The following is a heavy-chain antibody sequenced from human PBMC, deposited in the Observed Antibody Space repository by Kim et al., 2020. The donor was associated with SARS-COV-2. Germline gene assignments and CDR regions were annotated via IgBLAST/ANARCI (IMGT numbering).Heavy chain of an antibody. J-gene: IGHJ4*02. CDR2: INPNSGGT. V-gene: IGHV1-2*02. D-gene: IGHD1-20*01. CDR3: ARDSGITGTPDY. CDR1: GYTFTGYY. Sequence: ASVKVSCKASGYTFTGYYMHWVRQAPGQGLEWMGWINPNSGGTNYAQKFQGRVTMTRDTSISTAYMELSRLRSDDTAVYYCARDSGITGTPDYWGQGTLVTVSS.